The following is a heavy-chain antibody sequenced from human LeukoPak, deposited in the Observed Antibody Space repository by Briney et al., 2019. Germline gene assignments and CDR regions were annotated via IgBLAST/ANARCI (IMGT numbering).Heavy chain of an antibody. CDR3: ARDRSGYDGFG. J-gene: IGHJ4*02. CDR2: ISASDGTT. D-gene: IGHD5-12*01. CDR1: GFTFSNYV. Sequence: GGSLRLSCAASGFTFSNYVMVWVRQAPGKGLEWVSTISASDGTTHYADSVEGRFTISRDNSKATLFLQMNSLRVEDTAVYYCARDRSGYDGFGWGQGTLVTVSS. V-gene: IGHV3-23*01.